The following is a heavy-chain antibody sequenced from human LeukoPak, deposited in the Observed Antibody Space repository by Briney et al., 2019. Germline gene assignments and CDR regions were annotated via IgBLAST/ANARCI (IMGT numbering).Heavy chain of an antibody. V-gene: IGHV1-69*04. Sequence: GSSVKVSCKASGGTFSSYAISWVRQAPGQGLEWMGRIIPILGIANYAQKFQGRVTITADKSTSTAYMELSSLRSEDTAVYYCARGLVVPVAMGYSYNYMDVWGKGTTVTVSS. CDR3: ARGLVVPVAMGYSYNYMDV. J-gene: IGHJ6*03. D-gene: IGHD2-2*01. CDR1: GGTFSSYA. CDR2: IIPILGIA.